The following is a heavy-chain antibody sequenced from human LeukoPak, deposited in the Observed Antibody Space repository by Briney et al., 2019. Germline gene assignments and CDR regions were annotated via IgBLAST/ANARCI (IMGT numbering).Heavy chain of an antibody. CDR1: GFTFSSYS. J-gene: IGHJ4*02. D-gene: IGHD4-17*01. CDR3: ARDYGDCWVWFDY. V-gene: IGHV3-21*01. Sequence: GGSLRLSCAASGFTFSSYSMNWVRQAPGKGLEWVSSISGSSSYTFYADSVRGRCTISRDNAKHSPYLQMKSPRAEDTAVYYCARDYGDCWVWFDYWGQGTLVTVSS. CDR2: ISGSSSYT.